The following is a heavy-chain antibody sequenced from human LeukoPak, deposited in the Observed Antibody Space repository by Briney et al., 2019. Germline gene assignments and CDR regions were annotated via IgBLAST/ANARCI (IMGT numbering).Heavy chain of an antibody. CDR3: ARDYYDSSGNRYFDY. CDR2: INHSGST. J-gene: IGHJ4*02. V-gene: IGHV4-34*01. CDR1: GFTFSSYS. Sequence: PGGSLRLSCAASGFTFSSYSMNWVRQPPGKGLEWIGDINHSGSTHYNPSLTSRVTISVDTSKNQFSLKLSSVTAADTAVYYCARDYYDSSGNRYFDYWGQGTLVTVSS. D-gene: IGHD3-22*01.